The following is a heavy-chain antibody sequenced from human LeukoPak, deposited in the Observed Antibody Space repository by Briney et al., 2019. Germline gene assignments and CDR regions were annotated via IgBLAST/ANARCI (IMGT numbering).Heavy chain of an antibody. D-gene: IGHD1-26*01. J-gene: IGHJ4*02. CDR3: TTEFASGSYYRLYFDY. CDR1: GFTFSNAW. CDR2: IRSKTDGGTT. V-gene: IGHV3-15*01. Sequence: GGSLRLSCAASGFTFSNAWMSWVRQAPGKGLEWVGRIRSKTDGGTTDYAAPVKGRFTISRDDSKKTVYLQMNSLKNEDTAVYYCTTEFASGSYYRLYFDYWGQGTLVAVSS.